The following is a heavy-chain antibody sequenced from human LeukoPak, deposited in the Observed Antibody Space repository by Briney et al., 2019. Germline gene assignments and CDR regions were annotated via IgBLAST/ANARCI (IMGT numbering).Heavy chain of an antibody. J-gene: IGHJ4*02. CDR1: GFTFSSYG. V-gene: IGHV3-33*01. Sequence: GRSLRLRCASSGFTFSSYGMHWVPQASGKGLERVAVIWYDGSNKYYADSVKGRFTISRDNSKNTLYLQMNSMRAEDTAVYYCARDYCGGDCYSFDYWGQGTLVTVSS. CDR3: ARDYCGGDCYSFDY. CDR2: IWYDGSNK. D-gene: IGHD2-21*02.